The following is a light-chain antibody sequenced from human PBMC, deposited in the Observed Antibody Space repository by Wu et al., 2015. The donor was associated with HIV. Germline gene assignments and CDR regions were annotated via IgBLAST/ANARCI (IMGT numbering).Light chain of an antibody. V-gene: IGKV3-20*01. CDR3: QKYNSVPWT. CDR1: QTVGSSY. J-gene: IGKJ1*01. CDR2: GAS. Sequence: EIVLTQSPGTLSLSPGERATLSCRASQTVGSSYLAWYQQKPGQAPRLLLYGASSRATGIPDRFSGSGSGTDFTLTISSLQPEDVATYYCQKYNSVPWTFGQGTKVEIK.